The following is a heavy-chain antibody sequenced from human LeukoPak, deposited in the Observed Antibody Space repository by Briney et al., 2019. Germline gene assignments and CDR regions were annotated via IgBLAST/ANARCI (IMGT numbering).Heavy chain of an antibody. V-gene: IGHV3-23*01. Sequence: PGGSLRLSCAASGFTFSSYAMSWVRQAPGKGLEWVSAISGSGGSTYYADSVKGRFTISRDNSKNTLYPQMNSLRAEDTAVYYCAKDRIDGYVFDYWGQGTLVTVSS. J-gene: IGHJ4*02. D-gene: IGHD5-24*01. CDR1: GFTFSSYA. CDR2: ISGSGGST. CDR3: AKDRIDGYVFDY.